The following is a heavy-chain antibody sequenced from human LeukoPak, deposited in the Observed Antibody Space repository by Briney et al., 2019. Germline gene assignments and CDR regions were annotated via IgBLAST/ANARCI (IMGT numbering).Heavy chain of an antibody. CDR3: AKSPLYSSSRLSWFDP. J-gene: IGHJ5*02. Sequence: PGGSLRLSCAASGFTFSSYGMHWVRQAPGKGLEWVAVISYDGSNKYYADSVKGRFTISRDNSKNTLYLQMNSLRAEDTAVYYCAKSPLYSSSRLSWFDPWGQGTLVTVSS. D-gene: IGHD6-13*01. V-gene: IGHV3-30*18. CDR1: GFTFSSYG. CDR2: ISYDGSNK.